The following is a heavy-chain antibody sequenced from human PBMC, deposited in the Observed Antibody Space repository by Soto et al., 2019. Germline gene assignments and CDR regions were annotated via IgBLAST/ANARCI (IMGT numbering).Heavy chain of an antibody. CDR2: IYYSGST. V-gene: IGHV4-39*01. CDR1: GGSISSSSYY. J-gene: IGHJ6*03. D-gene: IGHD3-10*01. CDR3: ASQSGGYCYFMAV. Sequence: PSETLSLTCTVSGGSISSSSYYWGWIRQPPGKGLEWIGSIYYSGSTYYNPSLKSRVTISVDTSKSQFSLKLSSVTAADTAVYYCASQSGGYCYFMAVPTKRTTVTGSS.